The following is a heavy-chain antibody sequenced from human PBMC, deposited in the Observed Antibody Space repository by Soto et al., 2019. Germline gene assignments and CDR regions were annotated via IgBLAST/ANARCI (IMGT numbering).Heavy chain of an antibody. D-gene: IGHD1-1*01. CDR1: GFTFSSYA. J-gene: IGHJ6*02. CDR3: AREGSDDDYYYYYGMDV. Sequence: GGSLRLSCAASGFTFSSYAMHWVRQAPGKGLEWVAVISYDGSNKYYADSVKGRFTISRDNSKNTLYLQMNSLRAEDTAVYYCAREGSDDDYYYYYGMDVWGQGTTVTVSS. V-gene: IGHV3-30-3*01. CDR2: ISYDGSNK.